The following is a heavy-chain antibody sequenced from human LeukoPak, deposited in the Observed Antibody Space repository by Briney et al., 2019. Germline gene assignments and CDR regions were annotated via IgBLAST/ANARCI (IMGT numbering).Heavy chain of an antibody. Sequence: SETLSLTCGVSGGSINTNTFFWGWIRQPPGKGLEWIGNVFYSGNTLYNPSLKSRVTMSIDTSKSQFSLSLSSVTAADTAMYWCVRQSRIFGVTRPGYMDVWGKGIMVSVSS. V-gene: IGHV4-39*01. D-gene: IGHD3-3*01. J-gene: IGHJ6*03. CDR3: VRQSRIFGVTRPGYMDV. CDR2: VFYSGNT. CDR1: GGSINTNTFF.